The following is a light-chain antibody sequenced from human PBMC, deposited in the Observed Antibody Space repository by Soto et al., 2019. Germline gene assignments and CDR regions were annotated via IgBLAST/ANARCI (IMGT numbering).Light chain of an antibody. Sequence: IQMTHSPSPLSATAGDRVTITCRASQSISSWLAWYQHKPGKAPKLLIYDASNLDSGVPSRFSGSGSGTEFSLTISNLQPDDCATYYCQQYENYWTFGQGTKVDIK. J-gene: IGKJ1*01. CDR1: QSISSW. CDR2: DAS. CDR3: QQYENYWT. V-gene: IGKV1-5*01.